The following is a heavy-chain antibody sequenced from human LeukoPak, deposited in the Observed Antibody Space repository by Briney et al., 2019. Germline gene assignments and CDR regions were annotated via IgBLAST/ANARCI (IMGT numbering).Heavy chain of an antibody. CDR3: AREQTYSDY. V-gene: IGHV4-39*07. CDR2: IYYSGST. Sequence: SETLSLTCIVSGDSISSSSYYWGWIRQPPGKGLEWIGSIYYSGSTYYNPSLKSRVTISVDTSKNQFSLKLSSVTAADTAVYYCAREQTYSDYWGQGTLVTVSS. D-gene: IGHD2-21*01. J-gene: IGHJ4*02. CDR1: GDSISSSSYY.